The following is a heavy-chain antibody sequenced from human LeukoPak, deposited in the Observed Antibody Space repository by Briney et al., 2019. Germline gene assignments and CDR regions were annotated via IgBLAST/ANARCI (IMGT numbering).Heavy chain of an antibody. CDR1: GYSFNTYW. CDR2: IYPGDSDN. D-gene: IGHD2-15*01. CDR3: ARLWAVAATGGAGYYLDY. Sequence: GESLKISCKGSGYSFNTYWIGWVRQMPGRGLEWMGIIYPGDSDNRNSPSFQGQVTISADNSISTAYLQWSSLKASDTAIYYCARLWAVAATGGAGYYLDYWGQGTLVTVSS. J-gene: IGHJ4*02. V-gene: IGHV5-51*01.